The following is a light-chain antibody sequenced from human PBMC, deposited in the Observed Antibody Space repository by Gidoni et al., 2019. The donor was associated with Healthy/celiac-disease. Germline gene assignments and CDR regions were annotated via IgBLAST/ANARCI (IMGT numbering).Light chain of an antibody. CDR1: QGISSA. V-gene: IGKV1-13*02. J-gene: IGKJ4*01. Sequence: AIPLTQSPSSLSASVGDRVTITCRASQGISSALAWYQQKPGKAPKLLIYDASSLESGVPSRFSGSGSGTDFTLTISSLQPEDFATYYCQQFNSYLLTFXGXTKVEIK. CDR3: QQFNSYLLT. CDR2: DAS.